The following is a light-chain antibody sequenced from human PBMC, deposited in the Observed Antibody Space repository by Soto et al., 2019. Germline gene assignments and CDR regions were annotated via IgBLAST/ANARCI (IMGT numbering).Light chain of an antibody. Sequence: DIGLTQSPGTLSLSPGERATLSCRASQSVNNNFLAWYQQKPGQAPRLLIYGASSRATGIPDRFSGSGSGTDFTLTINRLDPEDFAVYYCQHYVTYPLTFGGGTKVEIK. CDR3: QHYVTYPLT. CDR1: QSVNNNF. CDR2: GAS. V-gene: IGKV3-20*01. J-gene: IGKJ4*01.